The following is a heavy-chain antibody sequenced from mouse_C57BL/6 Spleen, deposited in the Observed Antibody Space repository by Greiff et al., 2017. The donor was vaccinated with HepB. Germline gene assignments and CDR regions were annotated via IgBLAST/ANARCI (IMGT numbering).Heavy chain of an antibody. V-gene: IGHV1-81*01. CDR2: IYPRSGNT. Sequence: VKLQESGAELARPGASVKLSCKASGYTFTSYGISWVKQRTGQGLEWIGEIYPRSGNTYYNEKFKGKATLTADKSSSTAYMELRSLTSEDSAVYFCARKNQGSYYFDYWGQGTTLTVSS. J-gene: IGHJ2*01. CDR3: ARKNQGSYYFDY. CDR1: GYTFTSYG.